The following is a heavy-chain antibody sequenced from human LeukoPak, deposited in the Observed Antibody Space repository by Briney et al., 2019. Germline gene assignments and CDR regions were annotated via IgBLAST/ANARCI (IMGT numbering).Heavy chain of an antibody. D-gene: IGHD4-11*01. Sequence: ASVKVSCKASGYTFTSYGISGVRQAPGQGREWMGWISAYNGNTNYAQKLQGRGTMTTDTSTSTAYMELRSLRSDDTAVYYCARGLVAVTTRGGYFDYWGQGTLVTVSS. CDR3: ARGLVAVTTRGGYFDY. CDR1: GYTFTSYG. V-gene: IGHV1-18*01. CDR2: ISAYNGNT. J-gene: IGHJ4*02.